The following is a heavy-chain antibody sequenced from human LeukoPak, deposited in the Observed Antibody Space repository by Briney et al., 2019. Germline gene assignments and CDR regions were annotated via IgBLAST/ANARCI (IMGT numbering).Heavy chain of an antibody. CDR2: ISINGGTT. Sequence: GGSLRLSCSASGFTFSSCAMHWVRQAPGKGLEYVSGISINGGTTYYADSVKDRFTISRDNSKNTLYLQMSSLRTEDTAVYYRVKGDGTTLYRTRRDYWGQGTLVTVSS. J-gene: IGHJ4*02. V-gene: IGHV3-64D*06. CDR1: GFTFSSCA. D-gene: IGHD1-26*01. CDR3: VKGDGTTLYRTRRDY.